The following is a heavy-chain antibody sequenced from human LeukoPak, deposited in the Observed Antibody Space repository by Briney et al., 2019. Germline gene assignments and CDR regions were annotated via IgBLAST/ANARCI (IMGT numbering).Heavy chain of an antibody. J-gene: IGHJ4*02. CDR2: ISTSSSYI. Sequence: RAGGSLRLSCAASGFTFSSHSMNWVRQAPGKGLEWVSSISTSSSYIYYAESVKGRFTISRDNARKSLYLQMNRLRAEDTAVYYCASSNSYTAMADYWGQGTLVTVSS. CDR1: GFTFSSHS. D-gene: IGHD5-18*01. V-gene: IGHV3-21*01. CDR3: ASSNSYTAMADY.